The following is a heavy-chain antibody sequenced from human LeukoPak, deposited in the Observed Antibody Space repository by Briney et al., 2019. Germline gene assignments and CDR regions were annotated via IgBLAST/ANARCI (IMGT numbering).Heavy chain of an antibody. CDR3: ARHEWSYHSWTYYTFDS. Sequence: SETLSLTCTVSVDSISSSIYYWGWIRQPPGKGLEWIGSISYSGSTYYNPSLRSRVTVFVDTSKNHFSLRLTSVTAADTAVYYCARHEWSYHSWTYYTFDSWGQGTLVTVSS. CDR1: VDSISSSIYY. CDR2: ISYSGST. D-gene: IGHD3-22*01. J-gene: IGHJ5*01. V-gene: IGHV4-39*01.